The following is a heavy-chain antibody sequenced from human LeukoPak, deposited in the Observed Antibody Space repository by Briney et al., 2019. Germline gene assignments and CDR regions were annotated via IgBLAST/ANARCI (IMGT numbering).Heavy chain of an antibody. V-gene: IGHV5-51*01. D-gene: IGHD1-26*01. CDR2: IYPGDSDT. Sequence: GESLKISCKGSGYSFTSYWIGWVRQMPGKGLEWMGIIYPGDSDTRYSPSFQGQVTISADKSISTAYLQWSSLKASDTAMYYCARPGLVGAPAPDYGMDVWGQGTTVTVSS. J-gene: IGHJ6*02. CDR3: ARPGLVGAPAPDYGMDV. CDR1: GYSFTSYW.